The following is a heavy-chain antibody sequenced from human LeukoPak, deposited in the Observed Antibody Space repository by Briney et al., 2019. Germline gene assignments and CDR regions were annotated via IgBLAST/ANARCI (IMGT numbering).Heavy chain of an antibody. CDR2: IRPDGSEK. CDR1: GFSLSNYW. CDR3: AEGGY. V-gene: IGHV3-7*01. J-gene: IGHJ4*02. Sequence: GGSLRLSCAASGFSLSNYWMNWVRQAPGKGLEWVGSIRPDGSEKYYVGSLRGRFTISRDDARNSLYLQMNSLRAEDTAVYYCAEGGYWGQGTLVTVSS.